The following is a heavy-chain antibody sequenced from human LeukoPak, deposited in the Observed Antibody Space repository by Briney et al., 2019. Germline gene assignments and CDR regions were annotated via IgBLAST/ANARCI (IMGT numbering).Heavy chain of an antibody. J-gene: IGHJ4*02. D-gene: IGHD5-18*01. CDR1: GGSISSGSYY. Sequence: SETLSLTCTVSGGSISSGSYYWSWIRQPAGKGLEWIGRIYTSGSTNYNPSLKSRVTISVDKSKNQFSLKLSSVTAADTAVYYCARIQLWLGYFDYWGQGTLVTVSS. V-gene: IGHV4-61*02. CDR2: IYTSGST. CDR3: ARIQLWLGYFDY.